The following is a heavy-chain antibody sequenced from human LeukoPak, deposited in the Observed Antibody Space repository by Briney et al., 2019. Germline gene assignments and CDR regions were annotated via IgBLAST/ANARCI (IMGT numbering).Heavy chain of an antibody. CDR3: ARSYYEGVYCSTTSCYEGY. V-gene: IGHV1-18*01. Sequence: ASVKVSCKASGYTFTSYGISWVRQAPGQGLEWMGWISAYNGNTHYAQKLQGRVTMTTDTSTSTVYMELRSLRSDDTAVYYCARSYYEGVYCSTTSCYEGYWGQGTLVTVSS. D-gene: IGHD2-2*01. CDR2: ISAYNGNT. J-gene: IGHJ4*02. CDR1: GYTFTSYG.